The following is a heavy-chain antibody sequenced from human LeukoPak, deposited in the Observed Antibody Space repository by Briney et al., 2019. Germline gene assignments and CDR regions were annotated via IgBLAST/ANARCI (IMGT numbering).Heavy chain of an antibody. J-gene: IGHJ5*02. CDR1: GYTFTNYA. Sequence: ASVKVSCKASGYTFTNYAMHWVRQAPGQRLEWMGWINAGNGNTKYSQKSQGRVTITRDTSASTAYMELSSLRSEDTAVYYCARKSTVTTYNWFDPWGQGTLVTVSS. D-gene: IGHD4-17*01. V-gene: IGHV1-3*01. CDR3: ARKSTVTTYNWFDP. CDR2: INAGNGNT.